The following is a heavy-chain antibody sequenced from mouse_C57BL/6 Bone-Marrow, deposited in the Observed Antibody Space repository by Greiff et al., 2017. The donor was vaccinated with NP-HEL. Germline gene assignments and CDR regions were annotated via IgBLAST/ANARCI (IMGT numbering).Heavy chain of an antibody. D-gene: IGHD1-1*01. V-gene: IGHV1-54*01. CDR1: GYAFTNYL. CDR2: INPGSGGT. CDR3: ARSRVTTVVAPMDC. Sequence: QVQLQQSGAELVRPGTSVKVSCKASGYAFTNYLIEWVKQRPGQGLEWIGVINPGSGGTNYNEKFKGKATLTADKSSSTAYMQLSSLTSEDSAVYFCARSRVTTVVAPMDCRGQGTSVTVAS. J-gene: IGHJ4*01.